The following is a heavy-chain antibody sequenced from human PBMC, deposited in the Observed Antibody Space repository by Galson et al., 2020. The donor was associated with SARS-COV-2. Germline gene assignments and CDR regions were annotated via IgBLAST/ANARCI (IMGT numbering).Heavy chain of an antibody. CDR3: TKDSAHWGYFYD. CDR2: ISWSSDTI. CDR1: GFNLNDYT. V-gene: IGHV3-9*01. J-gene: IGHJ4*02. D-gene: IGHD7-27*01. Sequence: GGSLRLTCAASGFNLNDYTMHWVRQVPGKGLEWVSGISWSSDTIGYADSVQGRFSISRDNAKNSLYLQMDSLREEDTALYYCTKDSAHWGYFYDWGQGTLVTVSS.